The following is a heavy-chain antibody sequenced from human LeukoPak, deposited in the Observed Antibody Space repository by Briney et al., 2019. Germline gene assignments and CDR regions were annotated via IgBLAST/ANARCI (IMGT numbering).Heavy chain of an antibody. V-gene: IGHV4-39*07. CDR1: AGSISSSSYY. J-gene: IGHJ6*03. CDR3: VRDSAREYCSSISCFYMDV. CDR2: TFYSGST. Sequence: SETLSLTCSVSAGSISSSSYYWGWIRQPPGKGLEWIGSTFYSGSTSYSPSLKSRVTISVDTSKNQFSLRLSSVTAADTAVYYCVRDSAREYCSSISCFYMDVWGKGTTVTVSS. D-gene: IGHD2-2*01.